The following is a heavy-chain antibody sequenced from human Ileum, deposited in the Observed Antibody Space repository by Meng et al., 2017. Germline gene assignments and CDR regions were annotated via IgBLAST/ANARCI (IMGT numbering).Heavy chain of an antibody. D-gene: IGHD2-8*01. CDR2: IYTSGGT. CDR3: ATDLLITTNAFDI. V-gene: IGHV4-4*07. Sequence: SETLSLTCTVSEGSVRSYYWNWIRQSAGKGLEWLGRIYTSGGTYYNPSLESRITISMDTSNNQVSLKPRSVTAADTALYYCATDLLITTNAFDIWGQGIMVT. CDR1: EGSVRSYY. J-gene: IGHJ3*02.